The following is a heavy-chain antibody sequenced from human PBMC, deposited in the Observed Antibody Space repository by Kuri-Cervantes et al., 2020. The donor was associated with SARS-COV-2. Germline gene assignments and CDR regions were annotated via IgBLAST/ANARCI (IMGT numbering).Heavy chain of an antibody. Sequence: GGSLRLSCAASGVTFSSDSMNWVRQAPGKGLEWVSSISSSSSYIDYADSVTGRFTISRDNVKNSVYLQMNSLRAEDTAVYYCARVRRDGYHEWAYFYYWGQGTLVTVSS. V-gene: IGHV3-21*04. CDR3: ARVRRDGYHEWAYFYY. J-gene: IGHJ4*02. D-gene: IGHD5-24*01. CDR1: GVTFSSDS. CDR2: ISSSSSYI.